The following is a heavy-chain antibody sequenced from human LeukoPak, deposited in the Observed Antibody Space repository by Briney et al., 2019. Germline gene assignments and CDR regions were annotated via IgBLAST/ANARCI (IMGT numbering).Heavy chain of an antibody. V-gene: IGHV3-9*01. J-gene: IGHJ4*02. Sequence: GGSLRLSCAASGFKFDDYAMHWVRQAPGKGLEWLSIISYNSGFIDYADSVKGQFTITRDNARNSLYLQLNSPRAEDTAFYFCAKVRGTFTSGFYFDHWGQGTLVTVSA. CDR3: AKVRGTFTSGFYFDH. D-gene: IGHD3-22*01. CDR2: ISYNSGFI. CDR1: GFKFDDYA.